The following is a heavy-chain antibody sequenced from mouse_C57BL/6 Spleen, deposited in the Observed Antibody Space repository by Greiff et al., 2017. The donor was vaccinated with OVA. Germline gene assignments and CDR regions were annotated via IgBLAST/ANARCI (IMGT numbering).Heavy chain of an antibody. CDR3: ARKPLDYYGSSPFDY. CDR1: GYTFTSYW. J-gene: IGHJ2*01. V-gene: IGHV1-69*01. Sequence: QVQLQQPGAELVMPGASVKLSCKASGYTFTSYWMPWVKQRPGQGLEWIGEIDPSDSYTNYNQKFKGKSTLTVDKSSSTAYMQLSSLTSEDSAVYYCARKPLDYYGSSPFDYWGQGTTLTVSS. D-gene: IGHD1-1*01. CDR2: IDPSDSYT.